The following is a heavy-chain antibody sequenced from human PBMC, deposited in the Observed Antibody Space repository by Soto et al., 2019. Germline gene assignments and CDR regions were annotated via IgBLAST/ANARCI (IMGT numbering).Heavy chain of an antibody. CDR2: TYYRSKWYN. Sequence: LSLTCAISGDSVSSNSAAWNWIRQSPSRGLEWLGRTYYRSKWYNDYAVSVKSRITINPDTSKNQFSLQLNSVTPEDTAVYYCAREGYYDSSGYSKFDYWGQGTLVTVSS. V-gene: IGHV6-1*01. J-gene: IGHJ4*02. D-gene: IGHD3-22*01. CDR1: GDSVSSNSAA. CDR3: AREGYYDSSGYSKFDY.